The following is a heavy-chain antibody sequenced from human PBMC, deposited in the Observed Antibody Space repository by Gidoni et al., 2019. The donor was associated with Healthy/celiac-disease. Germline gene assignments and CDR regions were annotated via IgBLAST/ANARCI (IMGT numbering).Heavy chain of an antibody. Sequence: QVHLVVSGGGTVELGWSLRHSCVAYAFTSSSYGMHWVRPAPGKGLEWVAVISYDGSNKYYADSVEGRFTISRDNSKNTLYLQMNSLRAEDTAVYYCAKGRLAVAGTDYFDYWGQGTLVTVSS. J-gene: IGHJ4*02. D-gene: IGHD6-19*01. V-gene: IGHV3-30*18. CDR1: AFTSSSYG. CDR3: AKGRLAVAGTDYFDY. CDR2: ISYDGSNK.